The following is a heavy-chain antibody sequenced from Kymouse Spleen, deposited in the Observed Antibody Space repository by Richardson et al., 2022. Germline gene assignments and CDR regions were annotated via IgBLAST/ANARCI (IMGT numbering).Heavy chain of an antibody. CDR2: INHSGST. CDR3: ARGRGTMVRGVIITDYFDY. J-gene: IGHJ4*02. CDR1: GGSFSGYY. V-gene: IGHV4-34*01. Sequence: QVQLQQWGAGLLKPSETLSLTCAVYGGSFSGYYWSWIRQPPGKGLEWIGEINHSGSTNYNPSLKSRVTISVDTSKNQFSLKLSSVTAADTAVYYCARGRGTMVRGVIITDYFDYWGQGTLVTVSS. D-gene: IGHD3-10*01.